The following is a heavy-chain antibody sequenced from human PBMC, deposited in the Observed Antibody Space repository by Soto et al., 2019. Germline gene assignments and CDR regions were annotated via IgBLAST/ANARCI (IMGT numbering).Heavy chain of an antibody. CDR2: INHSGST. Sequence: SGTLSLTCAVYGGSFSGYYWSWIRQPPGKGLEWIGEINHSGSTNYNPSLKSRVTISVGTSKNQFSLKLSSVTAADTAVYYCARGLYYDFCSGYRKSNYYYYYMDVWGKGTTVTVSS. D-gene: IGHD3-3*01. J-gene: IGHJ6*03. V-gene: IGHV4-34*01. CDR1: GGSFSGYY. CDR3: ARGLYYDFCSGYRKSNYYYYYMDV.